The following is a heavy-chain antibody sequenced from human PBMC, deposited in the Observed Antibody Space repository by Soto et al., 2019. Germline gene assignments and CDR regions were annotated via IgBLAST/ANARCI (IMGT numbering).Heavy chain of an antibody. CDR1: GFTFSSYA. D-gene: IGHD6-13*01. CDR3: ARYRSRSWYYFDY. CDR2: ISYDGSNK. V-gene: IGHV3-30-3*01. J-gene: IGHJ4*02. Sequence: QVQLVESGGGVVQPGRSLRLSCAASGFTFSSYAMHWVRQAPGKGLEWVAVISYDGSNKYYADSVKGRFTISRDNSKNPLYLQMTRLRAEDSAVYYCARYRSRSWYYFDYWGQGNLVTVSS.